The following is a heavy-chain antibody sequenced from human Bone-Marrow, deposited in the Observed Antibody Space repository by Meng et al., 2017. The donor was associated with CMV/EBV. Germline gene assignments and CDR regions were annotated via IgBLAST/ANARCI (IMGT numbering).Heavy chain of an antibody. CDR2: ISSSGDTI. CDR1: GFTFSDYY. Sequence: GGSLRLSCAASGFTFSDYYMSWIRQAPGKGLEWVSYISSSGDTIYYADSVKGRFTISRDNAKNSLYLQMNSLRAEDTAVYYCARDPSTIFGVVKGLTEYYFDYWGQGTLVTVSS. D-gene: IGHD3-3*01. CDR3: ARDPSTIFGVVKGLTEYYFDY. V-gene: IGHV3-11*01. J-gene: IGHJ4*02.